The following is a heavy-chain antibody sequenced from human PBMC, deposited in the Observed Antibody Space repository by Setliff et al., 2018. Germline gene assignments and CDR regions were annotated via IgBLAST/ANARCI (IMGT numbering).Heavy chain of an antibody. V-gene: IGHV1-18*01. D-gene: IGHD2-8*01. Sequence: RASVKVSCKASGFTFTDSVVNWVRQAPGQGLEWVGWLSPYTGNTYSAQKFQGRLTLTTDTSTTTAYMELKSLTSADTATYYCARLVRYCTTRTCQRASGDEYFGQGTLVTVSS. CDR2: LSPYTGNT. J-gene: IGHJ4*02. CDR1: GFTFTDSV. CDR3: ARLVRYCTTRTCQRASGDEY.